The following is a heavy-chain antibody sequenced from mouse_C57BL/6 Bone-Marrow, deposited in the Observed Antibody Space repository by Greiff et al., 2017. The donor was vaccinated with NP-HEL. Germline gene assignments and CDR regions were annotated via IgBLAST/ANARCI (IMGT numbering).Heavy chain of an antibody. Sequence: VQLQQPGAELVRPGASVKLSCTASGFNITNTYMHWVKQRPEQGLEWIGRIDPANGNTKYAPKFQGKATITADTSSNTAYLQLSSLTSEDTAIYYCARWGQLRLLFAYWGQGTLVTVSA. D-gene: IGHD3-2*02. V-gene: IGHV14-3*01. CDR2: IDPANGNT. CDR1: GFNITNTY. CDR3: ARWGQLRLLFAY. J-gene: IGHJ3*01.